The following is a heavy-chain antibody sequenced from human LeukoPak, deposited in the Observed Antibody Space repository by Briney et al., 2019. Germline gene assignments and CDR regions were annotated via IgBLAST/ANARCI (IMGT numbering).Heavy chain of an antibody. CDR1: GYTFTTYG. D-gene: IGHD2-15*01. Sequence: ASMNVSCKASGYTFTTYGITWVRQAPGQGLEWMGWISAYNGNTNYAENLQGRVTMTTDTSTSTAYMELRNLRSDDTALYYCARDDLDCTGGTCYPDNYWGQGTPVAVSA. CDR2: ISAYNGNT. V-gene: IGHV1-18*01. J-gene: IGHJ4*02. CDR3: ARDDLDCTGGTCYPDNY.